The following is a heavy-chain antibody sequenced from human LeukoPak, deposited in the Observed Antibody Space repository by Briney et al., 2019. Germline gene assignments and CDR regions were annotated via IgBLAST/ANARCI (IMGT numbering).Heavy chain of an antibody. CDR1: GASISSGNSY. V-gene: IGHV4-61*02. Sequence: SETLSFNCTVSGASISSGNSYWRWIRQRAGKGLEMIGRIYTTGRTNLDPALKSRVTLSLDPSKNHFSLNLTSVAAAGTAVYYCVRGHGSGWSDFDYWGLGTLVTVSS. D-gene: IGHD6-19*01. CDR2: IYTTGRT. CDR3: VRGHGSGWSDFDY. J-gene: IGHJ4*02.